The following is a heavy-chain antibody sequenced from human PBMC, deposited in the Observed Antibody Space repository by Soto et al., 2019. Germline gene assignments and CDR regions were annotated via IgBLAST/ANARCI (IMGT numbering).Heavy chain of an antibody. Sequence: EVQLVESGGGLVKPGGSLRLSCAASGFTFSSYSMNWVRQAPGKGLEWVSSISSSSSYIYYADSVKGRFTISRDNAKNSLYLQMNSRGAEDTAVYYCARDVEMATITWGYYYYYYGMDVWGQGTTVTVSS. V-gene: IGHV3-21*01. J-gene: IGHJ6*02. CDR2: ISSSSSYI. CDR1: GFTFSSYS. D-gene: IGHD5-12*01. CDR3: ARDVEMATITWGYYYYYYGMDV.